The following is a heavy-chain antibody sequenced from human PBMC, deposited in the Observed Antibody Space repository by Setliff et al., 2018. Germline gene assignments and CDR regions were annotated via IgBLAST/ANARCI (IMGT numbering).Heavy chain of an antibody. Sequence: PGGSLRLSCAASGFTFSTYVMTWVRQAPGKGLEWVSSISSSSSYIYYADSVKGRFTISRDNAKNSLYLQMNSLRAEDTAVYYCATDRNYYDSDTFYDAFDIWGQGTMVTVSS. J-gene: IGHJ3*02. CDR2: ISSSSSYI. V-gene: IGHV3-21*01. D-gene: IGHD3-22*01. CDR1: GFTFSTYV. CDR3: ATDRNYYDSDTFYDAFDI.